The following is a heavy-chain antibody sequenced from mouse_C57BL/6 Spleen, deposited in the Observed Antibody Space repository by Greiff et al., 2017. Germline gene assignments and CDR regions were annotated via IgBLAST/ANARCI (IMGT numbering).Heavy chain of an antibody. CDR1: GYTFTDYE. CDR2: IDPETGGT. J-gene: IGHJ4*01. V-gene: IGHV1-15*01. CDR3: TRTPITTEAMDY. Sequence: VHLVESGAELVRPGASVTLSCKASGYTFTDYEMHWVKQTPVHGLEWIGAIDPETGGTAYNQKFKGKAILTADKSSSTAYMELRSLTSEDSAVYYCTRTPITTEAMDYWGQGTSVTVSS. D-gene: IGHD1-1*01.